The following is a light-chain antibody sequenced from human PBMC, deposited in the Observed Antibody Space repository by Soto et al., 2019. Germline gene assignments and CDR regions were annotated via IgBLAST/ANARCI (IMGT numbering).Light chain of an antibody. Sequence: DIMMTQSPDSLAVSLGGRATINCKSSQSVFSSSTNKNYLAWYQQKQGQPPKLLIYWASTRECGVPDRFSGSGSRTNFALTISRLQAEDVAVYYCQQYYNTPPHFGQGTKLEIK. CDR3: QQYYNTPPH. V-gene: IGKV4-1*01. CDR1: QSVFSSSTNKNY. J-gene: IGKJ2*01. CDR2: WAS.